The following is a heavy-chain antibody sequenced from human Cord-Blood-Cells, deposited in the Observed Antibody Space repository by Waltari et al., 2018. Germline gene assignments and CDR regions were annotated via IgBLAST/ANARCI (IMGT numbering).Heavy chain of an antibody. J-gene: IGHJ4*02. CDR3: ARDTRLQGFRYYFDY. V-gene: IGHV1-18*01. CDR1: GYTFTSYG. Sequence: QVQLVQSGAEVKKPGASVKVSCKASGYTFTSYGISWVRQAPGQGLEWMGWSSAYNCNTNYAQKLQGRVTMTTDTSTSTAYMELRSLRSNDTAVYYCARDTRLQGFRYYFDYWGQGTLVTVSS. D-gene: IGHD4-4*01. CDR2: SSAYNCNT.